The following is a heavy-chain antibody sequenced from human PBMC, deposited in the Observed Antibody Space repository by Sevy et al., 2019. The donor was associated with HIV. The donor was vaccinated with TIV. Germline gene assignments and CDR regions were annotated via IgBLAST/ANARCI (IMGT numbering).Heavy chain of an antibody. J-gene: IGHJ4*02. D-gene: IGHD1-26*01. V-gene: IGHV3-23*01. Sequence: GGSLRLSCAASGFTFSSYAMRWVRQAPGKGLEWVSGISDSGSSTYYADSVKGRFTISRDNSKNTLYLQMNSLRAEDTAVYHCAKGYTSFDYWGPGTLVTVSS. CDR1: GFTFSSYA. CDR2: ISDSGSST. CDR3: AKGYTSFDY.